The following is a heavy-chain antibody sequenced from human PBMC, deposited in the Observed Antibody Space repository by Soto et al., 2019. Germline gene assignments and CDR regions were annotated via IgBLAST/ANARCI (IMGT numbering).Heavy chain of an antibody. Sequence: SETLSLTCTVSGGSITRSNFYWGWIRQPPGKGLEWLGSIFYSGSTFYNPALKSRVAFSVDTSKNHFSLKLSSVTAADTAVYYCARDRQVQLWLYMHGMDVWGQGTTVTVSS. J-gene: IGHJ6*02. CDR2: IFYSGST. V-gene: IGHV4-39*02. D-gene: IGHD5-18*01. CDR1: GGSITRSNFY. CDR3: ARDRQVQLWLYMHGMDV.